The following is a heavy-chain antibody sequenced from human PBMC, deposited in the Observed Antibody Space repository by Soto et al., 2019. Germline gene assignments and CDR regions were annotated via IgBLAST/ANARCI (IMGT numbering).Heavy chain of an antibody. J-gene: IGHJ5*02. CDR3: ARETENFEFDP. CDR2: ISYDGSNK. D-gene: IGHD1-7*01. Sequence: GGSLRLSCAATVFTFSSYAMHWVRQAPGKGLEWVAVISYDGSNKYYADSVKGRFTTSRDNSKNTLYLQMNSLRAEDTAVYYCARETENFEFDPWGQGTLVTVSS. V-gene: IGHV3-30-3*01. CDR1: VFTFSSYA.